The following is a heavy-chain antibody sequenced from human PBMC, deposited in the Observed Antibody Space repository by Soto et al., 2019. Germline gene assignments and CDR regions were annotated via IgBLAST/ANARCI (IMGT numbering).Heavy chain of an antibody. CDR3: AREGMTTVPHVGIRSDNWFDP. J-gene: IGHJ5*02. Sequence: QTLSLTCAISGDSVSSNSAAWNWIRQSPSRGLEWLGRTYYRSKWYNDYAVSVKSRITINPDTSKNQFSLQLNSVTPEDTAVYYCAREGMTTVPHVGIRSDNWFDPWGQGTLVSVSS. CDR1: GDSVSSNSAA. CDR2: TYYRSKWYN. D-gene: IGHD4-17*01. V-gene: IGHV6-1*01.